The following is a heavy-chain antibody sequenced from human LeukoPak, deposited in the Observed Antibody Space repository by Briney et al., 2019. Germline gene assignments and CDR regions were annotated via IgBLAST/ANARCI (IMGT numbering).Heavy chain of an antibody. CDR2: VYYSGST. D-gene: IGHD1-26*01. Sequence: TSETLSLTCTVSGGSISSSSYYWGWIRQPPGKGLEWIGSVYYSGSTYYNPSLKSRVTISVDTSKNQFSLKLSSVTAADTAVYYCARASGSGRIVYYFDYWGQGTLVTVSS. V-gene: IGHV4-39*07. CDR1: GGSISSSSYY. CDR3: ARASGSGRIVYYFDY. J-gene: IGHJ4*02.